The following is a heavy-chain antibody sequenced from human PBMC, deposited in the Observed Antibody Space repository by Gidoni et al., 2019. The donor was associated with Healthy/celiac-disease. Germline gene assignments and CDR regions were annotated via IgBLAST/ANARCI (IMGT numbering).Heavy chain of an antibody. J-gene: IGHJ4*02. CDR2: IYYSGST. Sequence: QLQLQESGPGLGKPSETLSLASTVSGGSISRSSSYWGWIRQPPGKGLEWIGSIYYSGSTYYNPSLKSRVTISVDTSKNQFSRKLSSVTAADTAVYYCATSAYYDFWSGQIDWGQGTLVTVSS. CDR3: ATSAYYDFWSGQID. CDR1: GGSISRSSSY. D-gene: IGHD3-3*01. V-gene: IGHV4-39*01.